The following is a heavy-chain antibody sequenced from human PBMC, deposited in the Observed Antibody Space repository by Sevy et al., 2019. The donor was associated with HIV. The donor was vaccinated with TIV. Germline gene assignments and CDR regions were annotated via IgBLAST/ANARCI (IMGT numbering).Heavy chain of an antibody. CDR2: IYYSAST. CDR3: AGEPPYYDILSGYSYGMDV. D-gene: IGHD3-9*01. V-gene: IGHV4-59*01. J-gene: IGHJ6*02. Sequence: LSLTCTVSGGSISNFYWSWIRQPPGKGLEWIGNIYYSASTNYNPSLKSRVTISVDTSKNQLSLRLNSVTAADTAVYYCAGEPPYYDILSGYSYGMDVWGQGTTVTVSS. CDR1: GGSISNFY.